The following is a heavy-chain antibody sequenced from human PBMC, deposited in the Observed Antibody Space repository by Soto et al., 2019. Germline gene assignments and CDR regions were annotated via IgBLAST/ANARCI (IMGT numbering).Heavy chain of an antibody. CDR3: ASLVYYYYYMDV. V-gene: IGHV4-34*01. J-gene: IGHJ6*03. CDR2: INHSGST. D-gene: IGHD2-8*02. Sequence: QVQLQQWGAGLLKPSETLSLTCAVYGGSFSGYYWSWIRQPPGKGLEWIGEINHSGSTNYNPSLKSRVTISVDTSKNQFSLKLSSVTAADTAMYYCASLVYYYYYMDVWGKGTTVTVSS. CDR1: GGSFSGYY.